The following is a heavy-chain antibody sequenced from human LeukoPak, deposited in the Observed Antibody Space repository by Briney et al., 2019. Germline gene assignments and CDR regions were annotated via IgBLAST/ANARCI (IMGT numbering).Heavy chain of an antibody. CDR1: GYTFTGYY. Sequence: ASVKVSCKASGYTFTGYYMHWVRQAPGQGLEWMGWINPNSGGTNYAQKFQGRVTMTRDTPISTAYMELSRLRSDDTAVYYCARVVRFHYYMDVWGKGTTVTVSS. CDR2: INPNSGGT. V-gene: IGHV1-2*02. D-gene: IGHD3-3*01. J-gene: IGHJ6*03. CDR3: ARVVRFHYYMDV.